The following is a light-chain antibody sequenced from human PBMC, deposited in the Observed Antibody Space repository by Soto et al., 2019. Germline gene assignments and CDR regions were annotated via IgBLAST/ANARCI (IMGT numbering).Light chain of an antibody. V-gene: IGLV1-51*01. J-gene: IGLJ1*01. Sequence: SVRTQPPSVSAAPGQKVTISCSGSSSNIGGNSVSWYQQLPGTAPKLLIYDDNKRPSGIPDRFSGSKSGTSATLGITGFQTGDEADYYCGSWDSSLSAYVFGTGTKVT. CDR1: SSNIGGNS. CDR2: DDN. CDR3: GSWDSSLSAYV.